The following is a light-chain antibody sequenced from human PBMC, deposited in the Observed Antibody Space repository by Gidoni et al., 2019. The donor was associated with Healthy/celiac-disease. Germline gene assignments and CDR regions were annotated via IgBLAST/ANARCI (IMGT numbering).Light chain of an antibody. CDR3: QQSYKTPPT. J-gene: IGKJ4*01. CDR1: QSISIY. Sequence: DIQMTQSPSSLSASVGDRVTITCRASQSISIYLNWYQQKPGKAPKLLIYATSSLQSGVPSRFSGSGSGKHFTLTISSLQPEDFATYYCQQSYKTPPTFGGGTKVEIK. CDR2: ATS. V-gene: IGKV1-39*01.